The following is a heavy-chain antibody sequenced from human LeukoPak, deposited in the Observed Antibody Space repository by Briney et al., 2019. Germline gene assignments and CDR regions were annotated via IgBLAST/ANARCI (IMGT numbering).Heavy chain of an antibody. Sequence: PSETLSLTCTVSGGSISSYYWSWIRQPPGKGLEWIGYIYYSGSTNYNPSLKSRVTISIDRSKNQFSLKLSSVTAADTAVYYCARDSYYDNCGEGAFDIWGQGTMVTVSA. D-gene: IGHD3-22*01. V-gene: IGHV4-59*12. J-gene: IGHJ3*02. CDR3: ARDSYYDNCGEGAFDI. CDR1: GGSISSYY. CDR2: IYYSGST.